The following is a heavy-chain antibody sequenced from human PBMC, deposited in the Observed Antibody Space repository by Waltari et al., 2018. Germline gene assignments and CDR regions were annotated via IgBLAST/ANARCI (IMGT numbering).Heavy chain of an antibody. Sequence: QVQLVQSGSELKKPGASVRVSCRASGYTSTSSGSHWVRQAPGQGLEWMGWINPNTGNPTYAQGFTGRFVFALDTSVSTAYLQISSLKAEDTAVYYCAPSGTYRFDYWGQGTLVTVSS. CDR3: APSGTYRFDY. J-gene: IGHJ4*02. CDR1: GYTSTSSG. D-gene: IGHD1-26*01. CDR2: INPNTGNP. V-gene: IGHV7-4-1*02.